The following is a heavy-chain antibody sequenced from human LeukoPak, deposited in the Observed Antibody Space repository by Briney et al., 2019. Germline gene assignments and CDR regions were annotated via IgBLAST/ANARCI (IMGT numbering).Heavy chain of an antibody. J-gene: IGHJ2*01. CDR2: IYYSGRT. CDR3: ARSGYSYGWYFDL. V-gene: IGHV4-39*01. CDR1: GGSLTSSSYY. D-gene: IGHD5-18*01. Sequence: SETLSLTCTLSGGSLTSSSYYWGWVRQPPGKGLEWIGTIYYSGRTHYNPSLKSRLTISADTSKSQFSLKLSSVTAADTAVYYCARSGYSYGWYFDLWGRGTLVTVSS.